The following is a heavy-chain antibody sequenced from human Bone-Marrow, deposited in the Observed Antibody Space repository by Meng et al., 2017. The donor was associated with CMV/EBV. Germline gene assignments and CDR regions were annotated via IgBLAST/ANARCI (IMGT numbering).Heavy chain of an antibody. D-gene: IGHD1-26*01. CDR3: ARDVGGATPDAFDI. J-gene: IGHJ3*02. Sequence: SETLSLTCTVSGGSISSSSYYWGWIRQPPGKGLEWIGSIYYSGSTYYNPSLKSRVTISVDTSKNQFSLKLSSVTAADTAVYYCARDVGGATPDAFDIWGQGTMVTVSS. CDR1: GGSISSSSYY. V-gene: IGHV4-39*07. CDR2: IYYSGST.